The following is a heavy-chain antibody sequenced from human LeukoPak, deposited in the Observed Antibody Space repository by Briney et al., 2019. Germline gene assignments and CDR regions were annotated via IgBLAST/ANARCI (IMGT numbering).Heavy chain of an antibody. CDR1: GYTCTSYD. D-gene: IGHD6-6*01. Sequence: GASVKVSCKASGYTCTSYDINWVRQATGQGLEWMGWMNPNSGNTGYAQKFQGRVTMTSNTSISTAYMELSSLRSEYTAVYYCAYAKSIAASYYFDYWGQGTLVTVSS. V-gene: IGHV1-8*01. CDR3: AYAKSIAASYYFDY. CDR2: MNPNSGNT. J-gene: IGHJ4*02.